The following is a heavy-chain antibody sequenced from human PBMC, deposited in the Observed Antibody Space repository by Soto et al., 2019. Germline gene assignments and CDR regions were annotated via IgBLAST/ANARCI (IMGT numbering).Heavy chain of an antibody. CDR3: ARSLNAYDSSGYYYDAFDI. D-gene: IGHD3-22*01. CDR1: GYSFTSYW. Sequence: GESLKISCKGSGYSFTSYWIGWVRQMPGKGLEWMGIIYPGDSDTRYNPSFQGQVTISADKSISTAYLQWSSLKASDTAMYYCARSLNAYDSSGYYYDAFDIWGQGTMVTVSS. J-gene: IGHJ3*02. CDR2: IYPGDSDT. V-gene: IGHV5-51*01.